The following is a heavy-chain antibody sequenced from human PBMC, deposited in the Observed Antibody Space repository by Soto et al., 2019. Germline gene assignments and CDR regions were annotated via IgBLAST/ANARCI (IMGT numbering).Heavy chain of an antibody. V-gene: IGHV4-59*02. D-gene: IGHD1-1*01. CDR2: VFYGGGT. CDR1: GASVCTVN. CDR3: ARGAGSDSFDL. J-gene: IGHJ3*01. Sequence: PSETLSLTCTVSGASVCTVNWSWIRQPPGKGLEWVGYVFYGGGTTYNPSLKSRVTISLGTSKNEFSLRLTSVTAADTAVYFCARGAGSDSFDLWGRGTMVTVSS.